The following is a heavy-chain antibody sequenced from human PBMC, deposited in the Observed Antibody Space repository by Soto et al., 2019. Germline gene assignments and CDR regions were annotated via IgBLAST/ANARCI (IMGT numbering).Heavy chain of an antibody. CDR2: IIPIFGTA. D-gene: IGHD6-13*01. Sequence: QVQLVQSGAEVKKPGSSVKVSCKASGGTFSSYAISWVRQAPGQGLEWMGGIIPIFGTANYAQKFQGRVTITADESTSKAYMELSSLSSEDTAVYYCARQAADTGGFDPWGQGTLVTVSS. V-gene: IGHV1-69*01. CDR3: ARQAADTGGFDP. J-gene: IGHJ5*02. CDR1: GGTFSSYA.